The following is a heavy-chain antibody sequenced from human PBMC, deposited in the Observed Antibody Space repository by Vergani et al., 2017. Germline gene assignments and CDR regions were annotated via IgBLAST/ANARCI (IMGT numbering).Heavy chain of an antibody. CDR3: AKVCGSTSCPYGGGAFDV. CDR2: IKNNGCST. J-gene: IGHJ3*01. Sequence: QLLESGGGLIQPGGSLRLSCAASGSTFNSYAMTWVRQPPGKGLEWVPGIKNNGCSTYYADSVKGRFTISRDNSKNTLYLQMTDLRAEDTATYYCAKVCGSTSCPYGGGAFDVWGHGTMVTVSS. V-gene: IGHV3-23*01. D-gene: IGHD2-2*01. CDR1: GSTFNSYA.